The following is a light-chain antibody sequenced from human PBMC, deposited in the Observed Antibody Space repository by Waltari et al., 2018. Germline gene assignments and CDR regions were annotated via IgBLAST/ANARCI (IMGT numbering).Light chain of an antibody. CDR1: QSLPES. V-gene: IGKV3-20*01. J-gene: IGKJ1*01. CDR2: GAT. Sequence: ASQSLPESLVWYQHNPAQPPRRLIYGATNSAAGIPDRFSGSGFGIDFILTSSRLEPEDVAVYYCQHYVRLPVAFGQGAKV. CDR3: QHYVRLPVA.